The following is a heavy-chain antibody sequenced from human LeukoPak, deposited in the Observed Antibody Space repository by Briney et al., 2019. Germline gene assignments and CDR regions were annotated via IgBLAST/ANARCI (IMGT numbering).Heavy chain of an antibody. CDR1: GYSFTSYW. CDR2: IYPGDSDT. V-gene: IGHV5-51*01. CDR3: ARPIFGTTGTFDY. Sequence: GESLKISCNGSGYSFTSYWIGWVRQVPGKGLEWMGIIYPGDSDTRYSPSFQGQVTISADKSISTAYLQWSSLKASDTAMYYCARPIFGTTGTFDYWGQGTLVTVSS. D-gene: IGHD1-1*01. J-gene: IGHJ4*02.